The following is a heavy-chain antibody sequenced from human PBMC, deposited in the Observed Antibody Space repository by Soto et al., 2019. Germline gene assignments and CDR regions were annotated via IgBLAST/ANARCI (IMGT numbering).Heavy chain of an antibody. CDR1: GSPISTYY. CDR2: ISARGST. Sequence: SETLSLTCSVSGSPISTYYWSWVRQPAGKGLEWIGRISARGSTAYNPSLKGRVTMSVDTSKNQFSLKLNSVTAADTAVYYCARDSPPIGYWGQGTLVTVSS. CDR3: ARDSPPIGY. V-gene: IGHV4-4*07. J-gene: IGHJ4*02.